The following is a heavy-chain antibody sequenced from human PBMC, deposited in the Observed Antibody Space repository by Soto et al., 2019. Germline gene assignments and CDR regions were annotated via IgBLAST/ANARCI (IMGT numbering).Heavy chain of an antibody. D-gene: IGHD5-18*01. CDR1: GGSISSCGYS. J-gene: IGHJ3*02. Sequence: SSETLSLTCAVSGGSISSCGYSWSWIRQPPGKGLEWIGYIYHSGSTYYNPSLKSRVTISVDRSKNQFSLKLSSVTAADTAVYYCARGWGYSYANDAFDIWGQGTMVTVSS. V-gene: IGHV4-30-2*01. CDR2: IYHSGST. CDR3: ARGWGYSYANDAFDI.